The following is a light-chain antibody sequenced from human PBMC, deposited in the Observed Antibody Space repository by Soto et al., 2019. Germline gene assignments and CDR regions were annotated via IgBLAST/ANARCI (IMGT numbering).Light chain of an antibody. Sequence: QSVLTQPASVSGSPGQSITISCTGTSSDVGSYNLVSWYQQHPGKAPKLMIYEVSKRPSGVSNRFSGSKSGNTASLTISGLQAEDEADYYCCSYAGSSTSRVFGTGTQLTVL. CDR1: SSDVGSYNL. J-gene: IGLJ1*01. V-gene: IGLV2-23*02. CDR3: CSYAGSSTSRV. CDR2: EVS.